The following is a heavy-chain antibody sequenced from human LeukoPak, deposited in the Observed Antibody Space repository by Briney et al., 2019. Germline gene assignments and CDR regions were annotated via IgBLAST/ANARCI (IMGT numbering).Heavy chain of an antibody. J-gene: IGHJ4*02. CDR1: GFTVSSNY. V-gene: IGHV3-53*05. CDR3: AKDRHSRYEIWSGYFPGDN. D-gene: IGHD3-3*01. CDR2: IYSGGST. Sequence: PGGSLRLSCAASGFTVSSNYMSWVRQAPGKGLEWVSVIYSGGSTYYADSVKGRFTMSRDKSDNSLHLQMNSLRAEDTALYYCAKDRHSRYEIWSGYFPGDNWGQGTLVTVSS.